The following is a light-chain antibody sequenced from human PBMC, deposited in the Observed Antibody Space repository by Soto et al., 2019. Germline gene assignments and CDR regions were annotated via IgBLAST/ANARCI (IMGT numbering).Light chain of an antibody. J-gene: IGKJ1*01. CDR2: DAS. CDR1: QSVSSN. CDR3: QQRSNWPRT. V-gene: IGKV3-11*01. Sequence: EIVLTQSPGTLSLSPGERATLSCRASQSVSSNLAWYQQKPGQAPRLLIYDASNRATGIPARFSGSGSGTGFTLTISSLEPEDFAVYYCQQRSNWPRTFGQGTKVDI.